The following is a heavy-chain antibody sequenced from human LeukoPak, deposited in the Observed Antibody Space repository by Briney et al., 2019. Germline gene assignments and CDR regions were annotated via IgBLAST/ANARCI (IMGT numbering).Heavy chain of an antibody. Sequence: PGGSLRLSCAASGFTFSSYGMTWVRQAPGKGLEWVSGISGSGSSTHYADSVKGRFTISRDNSKNTVYLQMSSLRAEGTAVYYCARWYNWFDPWGQGTLVTVSS. J-gene: IGHJ5*02. V-gene: IGHV3-23*01. D-gene: IGHD2-8*01. CDR1: GFTFSSYG. CDR3: ARWYNWFDP. CDR2: ISGSGSST.